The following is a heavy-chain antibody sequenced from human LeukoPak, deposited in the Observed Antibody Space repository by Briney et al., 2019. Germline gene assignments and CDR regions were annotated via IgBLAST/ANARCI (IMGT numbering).Heavy chain of an antibody. J-gene: IGHJ6*02. V-gene: IGHV3-74*01. CDR2: INADGSST. CDR3: ATGPLNDYGMGD. CDR1: GFTFSSYW. Sequence: GGSLRLSCAASGFTFSSYWMHWVRQAPGKGLVWVSGINADGSSTRYADSVKGRFTISRDNAKNTLYLQMNSLRAEDTAVYYCATGPLNDYGMGDWGQGTTVTVSS.